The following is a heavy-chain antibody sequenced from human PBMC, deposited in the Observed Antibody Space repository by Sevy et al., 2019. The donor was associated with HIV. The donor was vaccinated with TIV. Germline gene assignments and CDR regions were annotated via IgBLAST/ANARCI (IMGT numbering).Heavy chain of an antibody. CDR3: ARHGSGGGYRLWSGYSDDWFDP. J-gene: IGHJ5*02. Sequence: SETLSLTCTVSGGSISSSSYYWGWIRQPPGKGQEWIGSIYYSGSTYYNPSLKCRVTISVDTSKNQFSLKLSSVTAADTAVYYCARHGSGGGYRLWSGYSDDWFDPWGQGTLVTVSS. V-gene: IGHV4-39*01. D-gene: IGHD3-3*01. CDR2: IYYSGST. CDR1: GGSISSSSYY.